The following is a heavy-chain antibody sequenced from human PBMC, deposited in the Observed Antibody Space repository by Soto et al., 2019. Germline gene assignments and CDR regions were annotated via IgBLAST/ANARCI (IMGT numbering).Heavy chain of an antibody. CDR3: ARGNTPPLQGSYYYYGMDV. Sequence: QVQLVQSGAEVKKPGASVKVSCKASGYTFTSYGISWVRQAPGQGLEWMGWISAYNGNTNYAQKLQGRVTMTTDTATSTAYMELRSLRSDDTAVYYCARGNTPPLQGSYYYYGMDVWGQGTTVTVSS. V-gene: IGHV1-18*04. CDR1: GYTFTSYG. D-gene: IGHD1-1*01. J-gene: IGHJ6*02. CDR2: ISAYNGNT.